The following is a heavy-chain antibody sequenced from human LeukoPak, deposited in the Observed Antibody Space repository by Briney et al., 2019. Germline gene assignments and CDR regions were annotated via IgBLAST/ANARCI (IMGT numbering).Heavy chain of an antibody. V-gene: IGHV3-48*03. J-gene: IGHJ4*02. CDR3: ARVSSGWYFAY. CDR1: GFTFSSFE. Sequence: GGSLRLSCAASGFTFSSFEMNWVRPAPGMGREWVSYIISSGSTIYYAASVKGRFPISRDNAKISLYLQMNSLRAEDTAVYYCARVSSGWYFAYWGQGTLVTVSS. CDR2: IISSGSTI. D-gene: IGHD6-19*01.